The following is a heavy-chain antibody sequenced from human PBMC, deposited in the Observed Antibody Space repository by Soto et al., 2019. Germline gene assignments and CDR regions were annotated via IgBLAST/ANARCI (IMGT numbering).Heavy chain of an antibody. J-gene: IGHJ4*02. D-gene: IGHD1-26*01. CDR1: GFTFSSYG. V-gene: IGHV3-33*01. CDR3: AREGLVGAEPYY. Sequence: QVQLVESGGGVVQPGRSLRLSCAASGFTFSSYGMHWVRQAPGKGLEWVAVIWYDGSNKYYADSVKGRFTISRDNSKNTLYLQMNSLRAEDTAVYYCAREGLVGAEPYYWGQGTLVTVSS. CDR2: IWYDGSNK.